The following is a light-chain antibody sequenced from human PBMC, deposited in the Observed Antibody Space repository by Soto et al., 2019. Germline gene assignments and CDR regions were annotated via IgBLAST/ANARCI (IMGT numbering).Light chain of an antibody. CDR2: AAY. CDR1: QGIRND. CDR3: QQYSSYWT. Sequence: IQMTQSPSSLSASVGDRVTITCRASQGIRNDLSWYQQKPGKAPKLLIYAAYTLQSEVPSRFSGRGSGTDFTLTISSLQPDDFATYYCQQYSSYWTFGQGTKVDIK. J-gene: IGKJ1*01. V-gene: IGKV1-6*02.